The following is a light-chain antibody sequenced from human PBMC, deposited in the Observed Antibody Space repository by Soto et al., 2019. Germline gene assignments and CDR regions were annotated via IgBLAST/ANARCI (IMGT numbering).Light chain of an antibody. V-gene: IGLV4-60*02. Sequence: QPVLTQSSSASASLGSSVKLTCALSSGHRSFIIAWHQQRPGKAPRYLMKLEGSGNYNKGSGVPDRFSGSSSGADRYLTISNLQFEDEADYYCETWDINTQAVFGGGTQLTV. CDR3: ETWDINTQAV. J-gene: IGLJ7*01. CDR2: LEGSGNY. CDR1: SGHRSFI.